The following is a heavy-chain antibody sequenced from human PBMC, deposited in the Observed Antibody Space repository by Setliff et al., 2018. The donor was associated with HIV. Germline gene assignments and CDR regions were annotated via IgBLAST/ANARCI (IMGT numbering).Heavy chain of an antibody. Sequence: PSETLSLTCSVSGDSINSRPYYYGWLRRPPGKGLEWIGNVFYSGSTYYNPSLKSRVSMSIDTSRNQFSLKLTSVTAADTAVYFCARFPTVVTAPGFWGRGTLVTVSS. J-gene: IGHJ4*02. CDR3: ARFPTVVTAPGF. V-gene: IGHV4-39*01. CDR1: GDSINSRPYY. D-gene: IGHD2-21*02. CDR2: VFYSGST.